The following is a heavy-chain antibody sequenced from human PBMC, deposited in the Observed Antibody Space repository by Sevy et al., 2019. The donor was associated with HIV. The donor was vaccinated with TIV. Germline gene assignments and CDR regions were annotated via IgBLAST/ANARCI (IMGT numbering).Heavy chain of an antibody. Sequence: GGSLRLSCAASGFTFGTYTMNWVRQAPGKGLEWVSAISGTGGSTYYTDSVKGRFTISRDNSKTTLYLQMNSLRAEDTAVYYCAKGDTSCYGMDFWGQGTTVTVSS. D-gene: IGHD5-18*01. CDR1: GFTFGTYT. CDR3: AKGDTSCYGMDF. V-gene: IGHV3-23*01. CDR2: ISGTGGST. J-gene: IGHJ6*01.